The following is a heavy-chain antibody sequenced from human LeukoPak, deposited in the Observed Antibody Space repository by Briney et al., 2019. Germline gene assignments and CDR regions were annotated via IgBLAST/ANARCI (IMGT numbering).Heavy chain of an antibody. Sequence: GGSLRLSCAASGFTFSDYYMSWVRQAPGEGLEWVSVIYSGGSTYYADSVKGRFTISRDNSKNTLYLQMNSLRAEDTAVYYCARAWFGDAFDIWGQGTMVTVSS. V-gene: IGHV3-66*01. CDR3: ARAWFGDAFDI. CDR2: IYSGGST. J-gene: IGHJ3*02. D-gene: IGHD3-10*01. CDR1: GFTFSDYY.